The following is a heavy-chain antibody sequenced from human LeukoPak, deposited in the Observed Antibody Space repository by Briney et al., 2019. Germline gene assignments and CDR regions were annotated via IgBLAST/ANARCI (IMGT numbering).Heavy chain of an antibody. J-gene: IGHJ4*02. CDR2: ISAYNGNT. V-gene: IGHV1-18*01. CDR1: GYTFTSYG. CDR3: ARGSYYYDSSGAGGFDC. D-gene: IGHD3-22*01. Sequence: ASVKVSCKASGYTFTSYGISWMRQAPGQGLEWMGWISAYNGNTNYSQKLQGRVTMTTDTSTSTAYMELRSLRSDDTAVYYCARGSYYYDSSGAGGFDCWGEGSLSTVSS.